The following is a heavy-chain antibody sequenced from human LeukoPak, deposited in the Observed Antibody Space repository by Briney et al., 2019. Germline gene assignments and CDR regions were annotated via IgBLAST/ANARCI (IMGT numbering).Heavy chain of an antibody. V-gene: IGHV1-8*01. J-gene: IGHJ5*02. CDR1: GYTFTSYD. Sequence: ASVTVSFKASGYTFTSYDINWVGQATGQGLEWVGWVNPNSGNTGYAQKFQGRVTMTRNTSISAAYMELSSLRSEDTAVYYCARAGVASNNWFDPWGQGTLVTVSS. CDR2: VNPNSGNT. D-gene: IGHD2-15*01. CDR3: ARAGVASNNWFDP.